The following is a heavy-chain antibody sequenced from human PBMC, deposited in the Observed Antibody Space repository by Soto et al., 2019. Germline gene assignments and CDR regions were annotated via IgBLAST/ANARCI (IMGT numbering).Heavy chain of an antibody. CDR1: GGSISSGDYY. V-gene: IGHV4-30-4*02. CDR3: ARVRLVRTYYYGMDG. Sequence: SETLSLTCTVSGGSISSGDYYWNWIRQPPGKDLEWIGYVYYSGSAYYNPSLKTRVTISVDTSKNQFSLKLSSVTAADTAVYYCARVRLVRTYYYGMDGWGQGTTVTVSS. CDR2: VYYSGSA. D-gene: IGHD6-6*01. J-gene: IGHJ6*02.